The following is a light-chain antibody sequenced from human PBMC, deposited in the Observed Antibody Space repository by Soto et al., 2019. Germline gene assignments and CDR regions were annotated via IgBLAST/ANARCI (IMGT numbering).Light chain of an antibody. V-gene: IGKV3-11*01. Sequence: IELTPSPATLSLSPGESPTLFCRASQSVSSYVAWYQQKPGQAPRLLIYDACNRAAGIPARFSGSGSGTDFTLTISSLEPEDFAVYYCHQRSNWLFGPGTKVDIK. CDR2: DAC. CDR1: QSVSSY. CDR3: HQRSNWL. J-gene: IGKJ3*01.